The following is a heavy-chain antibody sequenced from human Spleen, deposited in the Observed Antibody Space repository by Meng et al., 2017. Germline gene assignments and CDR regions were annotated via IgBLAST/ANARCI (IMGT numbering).Heavy chain of an antibody. CDR2: IYSGGST. CDR3: TRVTHEVYRAYDSAGSFDI. D-gene: IGHD5-12*01. J-gene: IGHJ3*02. Sequence: GESLKISCAASGFTVSSNYMSWVRQAPGKGLEWVSVIYSGGSTYYADSVKGRFTIYRDNSKNTLYLQMNSLKAEDTAIYYCTRVTHEVYRAYDSAGSFDIWGQGTMVTVSS. CDR1: GFTVSSNY. V-gene: IGHV3-53*01.